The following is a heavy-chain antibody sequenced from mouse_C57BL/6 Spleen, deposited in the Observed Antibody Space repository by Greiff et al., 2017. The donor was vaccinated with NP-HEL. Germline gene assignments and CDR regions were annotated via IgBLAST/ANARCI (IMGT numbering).Heavy chain of an antibody. V-gene: IGHV2-9-1*01. D-gene: IGHD1-1*01. J-gene: IGHJ4*01. CDR3: ALTTGGAMDY. CDR2: IWTGRGT. Sequence: VQLKESGPGLVAPSQSLSITCTVSGFSLTSYAISWVRQPPGKGLEWLGVIWTGRGTNYNSALKSRLSISKDNSKSQVFLKMNSLQTDDTARYYCALTTGGAMDYWGQGTSVTVSS. CDR1: GFSLTSYA.